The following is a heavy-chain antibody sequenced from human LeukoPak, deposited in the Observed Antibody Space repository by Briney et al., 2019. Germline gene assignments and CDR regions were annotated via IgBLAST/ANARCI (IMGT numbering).Heavy chain of an antibody. CDR3: ARVGFWASFGY. CDR1: GFTFSSYA. CDR2: INSDGSST. D-gene: IGHD2-2*03. Sequence: PGGSLRLSCAASGFTFSSYAMSWVRQAPGKGLVWVSRINSDGSSTSYADSVKGRFTISRDNAKNTLYLQMNSLRAEDTAVYYCARVGFWASFGYWGQGTLVTVSS. J-gene: IGHJ4*02. V-gene: IGHV3-74*01.